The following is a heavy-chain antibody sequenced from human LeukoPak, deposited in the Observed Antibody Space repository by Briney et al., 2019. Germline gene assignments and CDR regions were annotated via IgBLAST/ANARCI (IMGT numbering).Heavy chain of an antibody. V-gene: IGHV3-21*01. Sequence: GRSLRLSCAASGFTFSSYSMNWVRQAPGKGLEWVSSISSSSSYIYYADSVKGRFTISRDNAKNSLYLQMNSLRAEDTAVYYCASLGSWGVDPWGQGTLVTVSS. D-gene: IGHD3-10*01. CDR1: GFTFSSYS. J-gene: IGHJ5*02. CDR3: ASLGSWGVDP. CDR2: ISSSSSYI.